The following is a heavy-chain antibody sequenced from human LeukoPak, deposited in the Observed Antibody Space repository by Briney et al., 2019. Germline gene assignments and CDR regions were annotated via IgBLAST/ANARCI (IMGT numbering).Heavy chain of an antibody. Sequence: GGSLRLSCAASGFTFSAYWMHWVRQAPGKGLVWVSRVKYDGSTTTYADSVKGRFTISRDNAKNILYLQMNSLRVEDTAVYYCARDLDWLLFDYWGQGTLVSVSS. CDR1: GFTFSAYW. CDR2: VKYDGSTT. V-gene: IGHV3-74*01. CDR3: ARDLDWLLFDY. J-gene: IGHJ4*02. D-gene: IGHD3-9*01.